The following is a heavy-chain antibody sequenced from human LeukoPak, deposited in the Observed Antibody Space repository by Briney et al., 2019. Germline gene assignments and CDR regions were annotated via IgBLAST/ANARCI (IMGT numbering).Heavy chain of an antibody. CDR2: IRSKANSYAT. Sequence: PGGSLRLSCAASGFTFSGSAVHWVREASGKGLGWVGRIRSKANSYATAYAASVKGRFTISRDDSKNTAYLQMNSLKTEDTAVYYCRWLRLNYYYMDVWGKGTTVTVSS. V-gene: IGHV3-73*01. J-gene: IGHJ6*03. D-gene: IGHD5-12*01. CDR1: GFTFSGSA. CDR3: RWLRLNYYYMDV.